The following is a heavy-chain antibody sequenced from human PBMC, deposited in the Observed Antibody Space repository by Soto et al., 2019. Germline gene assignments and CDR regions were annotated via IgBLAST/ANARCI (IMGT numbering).Heavy chain of an antibody. CDR1: GFTFNNYA. J-gene: IGHJ4*02. CDR2: ISGSGGTT. CDR3: AKDMEYYDSSGWKD. D-gene: IGHD3-22*01. Sequence: EVQLLESGGGLVQPGGSLRLSCAASGFTFNNYAMSWVRQAPGKGLEWVSTISGSGGTTYYADSVKGRFTIFRDNSKNTLYLQLNSLRAEDTAVYYCAKDMEYYDSSGWKDWGQGTLVTVSS. V-gene: IGHV3-23*01.